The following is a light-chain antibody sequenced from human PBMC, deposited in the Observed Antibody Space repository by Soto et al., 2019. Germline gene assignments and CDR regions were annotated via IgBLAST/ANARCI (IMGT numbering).Light chain of an antibody. V-gene: IGKV3-11*01. CDR2: DAS. CDR1: QSVSSY. Sequence: ETVLTQSPATLSLSAGERATLSCRASQSVSSYLAWYQQKPGQAPRLLIYDASNRATGIPARFSGSGSGTEFTLTISRLEPEDSAVYYCQQYNNWLITFGQGTRLEIK. CDR3: QQYNNWLIT. J-gene: IGKJ5*01.